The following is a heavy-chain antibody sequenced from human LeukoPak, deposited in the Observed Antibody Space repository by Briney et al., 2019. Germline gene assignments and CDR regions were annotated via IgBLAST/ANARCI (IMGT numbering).Heavy chain of an antibody. CDR2: IYPADSDT. Sequence: GESLKISCKGSGYSFTRYWIAWVRQMPGKGLEWMGIIYPADSDTRYSPSFQGQVAFSADKSISTAYLQWSSLKASDTAMYYCATPVKGYWGGECYWDYLGQGTLVNVSS. J-gene: IGHJ4*02. V-gene: IGHV5-51*01. CDR3: ATPVKGYWGGECYWDY. CDR1: GYSFTRYW. D-gene: IGHD2-21*01.